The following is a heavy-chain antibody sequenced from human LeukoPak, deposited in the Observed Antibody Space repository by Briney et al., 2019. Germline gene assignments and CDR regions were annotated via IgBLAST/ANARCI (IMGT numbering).Heavy chain of an antibody. CDR3: ARDLSSGWSLDH. V-gene: IGHV3-21*01. J-gene: IGHJ4*02. CDR1: GFTFSSYS. CDR2: ITSSSSYI. D-gene: IGHD6-19*01. Sequence: PGGSLRLSCAASGFTFSSYSMSWVRQAPGKGLEWVSSITSSSSYIYYADSVKGRFTISRDNAKNSLYLQMNGLRAEDTAVYYCARDLSSGWSLDHWGQGTLVTVSS.